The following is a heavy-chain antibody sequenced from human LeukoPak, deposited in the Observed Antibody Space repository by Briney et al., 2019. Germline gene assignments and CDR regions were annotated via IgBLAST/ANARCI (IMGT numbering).Heavy chain of an antibody. CDR2: TSGSGGST. V-gene: IGHV3-23*01. J-gene: IGHJ6*03. CDR1: GFTFSSYA. Sequence: GGSLRLSCAASGFTFSSYAMSWVRQAPGKGLERVSGTSGSGGSTYYADSVKGRFTISRDNSKNTLFLQMNSLRAEDTAVYYCAPRAGYYMDVWGKGTTVTVSS. CDR3: APRAGYYMDV.